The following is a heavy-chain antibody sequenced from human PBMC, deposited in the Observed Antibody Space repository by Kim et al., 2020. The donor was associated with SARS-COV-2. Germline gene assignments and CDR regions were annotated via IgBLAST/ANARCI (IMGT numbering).Heavy chain of an antibody. Sequence: GGSLRLSCAASGFTFSSYAMSWVRQAPGKGLEWVSAISGSGGSTYYADSVKGRFTISRDNSKNTLYLQMTSLRAEDTAVYYCAKDKTHGDYSYYYYGMDVXGQGTTVTVS. D-gene: IGHD4-17*01. J-gene: IGHJ6*02. CDR2: ISGSGGST. CDR3: AKDKTHGDYSYYYYGMDV. CDR1: GFTFSSYA. V-gene: IGHV3-23*01.